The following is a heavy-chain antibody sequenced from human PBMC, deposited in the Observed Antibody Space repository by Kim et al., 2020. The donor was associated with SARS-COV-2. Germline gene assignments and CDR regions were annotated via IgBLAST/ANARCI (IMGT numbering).Heavy chain of an antibody. J-gene: IGHJ6*02. CDR1: GFTFSTFS. Sequence: GGSLRLSCAASGFTFSTFSMNWVRQAPGKGLEWVAYLSSTFTTIYYADSVKGRFTISRDNAKNSLYVQMSSLKAEDTALYYCARDNRGYGMDIWGQGTTVTVSS. V-gene: IGHV3-48*04. CDR2: LSSTFTTI. CDR3: ARDNRGYGMDI. D-gene: IGHD3-10*01.